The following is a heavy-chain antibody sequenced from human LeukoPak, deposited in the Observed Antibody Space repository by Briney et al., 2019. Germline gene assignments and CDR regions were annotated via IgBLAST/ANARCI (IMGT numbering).Heavy chain of an antibody. Sequence: GRSLRLSCVGSGYTFSTYGMHWVRQAPGKGLDWVAVIWHDGSKKYYADSVKGRFTISRDNSKNTLYLQMNSLRAEDTAVYYCARDRGYYGSGRSGYFDFWGQGSLVTVSS. CDR3: ARDRGYYGSGRSGYFDF. V-gene: IGHV3-33*01. CDR1: GYTFSTYG. CDR2: IWHDGSKK. D-gene: IGHD3-10*01. J-gene: IGHJ4*02.